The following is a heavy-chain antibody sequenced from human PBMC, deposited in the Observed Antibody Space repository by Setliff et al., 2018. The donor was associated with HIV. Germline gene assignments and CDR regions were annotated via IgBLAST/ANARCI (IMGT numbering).Heavy chain of an antibody. V-gene: IGHV1-69*05. D-gene: IGHD3-16*01. Sequence: SVKVSCKASGGTFSNYAISWVRQAPGQGLEWMGGIIPIFGSINYAQKFQGRVTITRDTSTSTVYMELSSLRSEDTAVYYCARAAASKNIRGEYYFDYWGQGTLVTVSS. CDR1: GGTFSNYA. J-gene: IGHJ4*02. CDR3: ARAAASKNIRGEYYFDY. CDR2: IIPIFGSI.